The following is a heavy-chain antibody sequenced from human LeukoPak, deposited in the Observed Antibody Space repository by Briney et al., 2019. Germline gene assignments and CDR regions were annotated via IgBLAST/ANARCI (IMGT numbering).Heavy chain of an antibody. Sequence: SETLSLTCTVSGGSISSYYWSWIRQPPGKGLEWIGYIYYSGSTNYNPSLKSRVTISVDTSKSQFSLKLISVTAADTAVYYCARSPQGTATTANWLDPWGQGTLVTVSS. CDR3: ARSPQGTATTANWLDP. CDR1: GGSISSYY. V-gene: IGHV4-59*12. CDR2: IYYSGST. J-gene: IGHJ5*02. D-gene: IGHD4-17*01.